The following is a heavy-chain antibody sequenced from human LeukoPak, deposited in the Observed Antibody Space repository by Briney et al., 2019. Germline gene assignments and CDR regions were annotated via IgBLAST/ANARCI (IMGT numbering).Heavy chain of an antibody. D-gene: IGHD3-22*01. Sequence: GRSLRLSCAASGFTFDDYAMHWVRQAPGKGLEWVAGISWNSGSIGYADSVKGRFTISRDNAKNSLYLQMNSLRAEDTALYSCAKDIYDSSGYSLDYWGQGTLVTVSS. CDR3: AKDIYDSSGYSLDY. J-gene: IGHJ4*02. V-gene: IGHV3-9*01. CDR1: GFTFDDYA. CDR2: ISWNSGSI.